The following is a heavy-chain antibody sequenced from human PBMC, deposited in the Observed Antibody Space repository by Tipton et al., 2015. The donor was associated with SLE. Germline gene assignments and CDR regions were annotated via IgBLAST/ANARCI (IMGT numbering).Heavy chain of an antibody. Sequence: TLSLTCTVSGGSISSYYWSWIRQPPGKGLEWIGEINHSGSTNYNPSLKSRVTISVDTSKNQFSLKLGSVTAADTAVYYCARGRGSSSSGHYWGQGTLVTVSS. CDR1: GGSISSYY. CDR3: ARGRGSSSSGHY. J-gene: IGHJ4*02. CDR2: INHSGST. D-gene: IGHD6-6*01. V-gene: IGHV4-34*01.